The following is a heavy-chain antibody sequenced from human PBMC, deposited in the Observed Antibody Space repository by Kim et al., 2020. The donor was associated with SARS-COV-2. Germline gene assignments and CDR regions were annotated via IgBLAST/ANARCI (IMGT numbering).Heavy chain of an antibody. CDR2: IYYSGST. CDR1: GGSISSGGYY. D-gene: IGHD6-13*01. J-gene: IGHJ4*02. V-gene: IGHV4-31*03. Sequence: SETLSLTCTVSGGSISSGGYYWSWIRQHPGKGLEWIGYIYYSGSTYYNPSLKCRVTISVDTSKNQFSLKLSSVTAADTAVYYCARTLLPAAAGTGAFDYWGQGTLVTVSS. CDR3: ARTLLPAAAGTGAFDY.